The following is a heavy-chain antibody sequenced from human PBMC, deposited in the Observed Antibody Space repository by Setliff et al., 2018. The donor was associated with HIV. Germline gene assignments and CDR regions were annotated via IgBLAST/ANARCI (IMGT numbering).Heavy chain of an antibody. CDR3: ARVDSSSPYYYYYYMDV. J-gene: IGHJ6*03. CDR2: IYYSGST. Sequence: TLSLPCTVSGGSISSGGYYWSWIRQHPGKGLEWIGYIYYSGSTYYNPSLKSRVTISVDTSKHQFALKLSSATAADTAVYYCARVDSSSPYYYYYYMDVWGKGTTVTVS. V-gene: IGHV4-31*03. CDR1: GGSISSGGYY. D-gene: IGHD6-6*01.